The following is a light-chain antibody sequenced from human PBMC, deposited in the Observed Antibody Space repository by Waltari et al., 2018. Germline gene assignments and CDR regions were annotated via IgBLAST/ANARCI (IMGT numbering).Light chain of an antibody. V-gene: IGLV2-11*01. CDR2: DVS. CDR3: CSYAGNYAWV. J-gene: IGLJ3*02. CDR1: SSDVGGYNF. Sequence: QSALTQPRSVSGSPGQSVTLSCPGTSSDVGGYNFVSWYQQHPGKAPKLMIYDVSQRPSGVPDRFSGSKSGNTASLTISGLQAEDEADYYCCSYAGNYAWVFGGGTKLTVL.